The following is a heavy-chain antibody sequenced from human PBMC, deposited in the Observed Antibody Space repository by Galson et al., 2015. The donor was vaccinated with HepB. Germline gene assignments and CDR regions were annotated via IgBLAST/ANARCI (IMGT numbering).Heavy chain of an antibody. Sequence: SVKVSCKASGYTFTSYDINWVRQATGQGLEWMGWMNPNSGNTGYAQKFQGRVTMTRNTSISTAYMELSSLRSEDTAVYYCARGGDSSGWYWTPYYYYGMDVWGQGTTVTVSS. CDR1: GYTFTSYD. V-gene: IGHV1-8*01. CDR3: ARGGDSSGWYWTPYYYYGMDV. CDR2: MNPNSGNT. J-gene: IGHJ6*02. D-gene: IGHD6-19*01.